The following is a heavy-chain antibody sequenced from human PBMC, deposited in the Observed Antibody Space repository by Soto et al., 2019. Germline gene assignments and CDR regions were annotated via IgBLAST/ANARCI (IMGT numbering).Heavy chain of an antibody. V-gene: IGHV4-30-4*01. Sequence: SETLSLTCTVSGGSISSGDYYWSWIRQPPGKGLEWIGYIYYSGSTYYNPSLKSRVTISVDTSKNQFSLKLSSVTAADTAVYYCARVTSGGFGELLQFDEWGQGTLVTVSS. CDR1: GGSISSGDYY. CDR3: ARVTSGGFGELLQFDE. D-gene: IGHD3-10*01. J-gene: IGHJ4*02. CDR2: IYYSGST.